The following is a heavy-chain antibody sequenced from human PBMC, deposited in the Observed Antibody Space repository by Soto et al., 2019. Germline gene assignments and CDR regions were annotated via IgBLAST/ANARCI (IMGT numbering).Heavy chain of an antibody. Sequence: QVQLQESGPGLVKPSETLSLICTVSGGSISSYYWSWIRQPPGKGLEWIGYIYYSGSTNYNPSLTSRVTISVDTSKNQFSLKLSSVTAADTAVYYCARRYGSFFDIWGQGTMVTVSS. CDR3: ARRYGSFFDI. CDR1: GGSISSYY. D-gene: IGHD3-10*01. V-gene: IGHV4-59*08. CDR2: IYYSGST. J-gene: IGHJ3*02.